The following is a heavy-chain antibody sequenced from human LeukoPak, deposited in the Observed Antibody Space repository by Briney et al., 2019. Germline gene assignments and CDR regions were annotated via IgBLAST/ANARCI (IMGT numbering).Heavy chain of an antibody. CDR3: ARGPTRANSTDY. V-gene: IGHV3-7*01. CDR1: GFTFSNAR. CDR2: IKQDGSEK. J-gene: IGHJ4*02. Sequence: GSLRLSCAAAGFTFSNARMNWVRQAPGKGLEWVANIKQDGSEKYYVDSVKGRFTIPRDNAKNSLYLQMNSLRAEDTAVYYCARGPTRANSTDYWGQGALVTVSS. D-gene: IGHD2/OR15-2a*01.